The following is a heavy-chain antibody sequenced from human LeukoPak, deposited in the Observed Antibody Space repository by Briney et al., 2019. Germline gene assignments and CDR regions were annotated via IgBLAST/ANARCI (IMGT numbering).Heavy chain of an antibody. V-gene: IGHV3-74*01. D-gene: IGHD2-8*01. Sequence: GGSLRLSCAASGFDFSSNRMHWVRHAPGQGLVWVSRIKGDGISTNYADSVKGRFTISRDIAKNTLYLQMNSLRAEDTGVYYCAKDYYWSIDYWGRGTLVTVSS. CDR3: AKDYYWSIDY. CDR1: GFDFSSNR. J-gene: IGHJ4*02. CDR2: IKGDGIST.